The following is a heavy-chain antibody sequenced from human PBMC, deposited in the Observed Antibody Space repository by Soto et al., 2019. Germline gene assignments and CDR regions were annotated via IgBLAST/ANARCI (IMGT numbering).Heavy chain of an antibody. V-gene: IGHV3-23*01. J-gene: IGHJ4*02. CDR3: AKSLNTATSFDY. Sequence: LRLSCAASGFTFSSYAMNWVRQAPGKGPEWVSHISVTGDTYYADSVKGRFTISRDNSKNTLFLQMNSLRAEDTALYYCAKSLNTATSFDYWGQGTPVTVS. CDR2: ISVTGDT. CDR1: GFTFSSYA.